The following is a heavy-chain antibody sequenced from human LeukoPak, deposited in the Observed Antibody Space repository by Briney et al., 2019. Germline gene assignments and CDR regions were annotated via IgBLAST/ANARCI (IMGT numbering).Heavy chain of an antibody. V-gene: IGHV1-2*02. CDR2: INPNSGGT. J-gene: IGHJ4*02. CDR1: GYTFTGYY. CDR3: ARFKEVGATTKFDY. D-gene: IGHD1-26*01. Sequence: ASVKVSCKASGYTFTGYYMHWVRQAPGQGLEWMGWINPNSGGTNYAQKFQGRVTMTRDTSISTAYMELSRLRSDDTAVYYCARFKEVGATTKFDYWGQGTLVTVSS.